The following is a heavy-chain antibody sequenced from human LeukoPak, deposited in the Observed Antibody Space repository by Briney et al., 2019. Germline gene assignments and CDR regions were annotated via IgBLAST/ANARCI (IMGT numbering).Heavy chain of an antibody. J-gene: IGHJ4*02. V-gene: IGHV1-69*06. Sequence: SVKVSCKASGGTFSSYAISWVRQAPGQGLEWMGGIIPIFGTANYAQKFQGRVTMTEDTSTDTAYMELSSLRSEDTAVYYCATGRDGYNYVPDYWGQGTLVTVSS. CDR1: GGTFSSYA. CDR2: IIPIFGTA. D-gene: IGHD5-24*01. CDR3: ATGRDGYNYVPDY.